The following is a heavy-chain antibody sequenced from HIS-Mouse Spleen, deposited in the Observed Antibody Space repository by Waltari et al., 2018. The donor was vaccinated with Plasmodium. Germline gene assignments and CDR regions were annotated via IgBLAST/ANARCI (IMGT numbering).Heavy chain of an antibody. V-gene: IGHV3-33*06. Sequence: QVQLVESGGGVVQPGRSLRFSCAASGFTFSSFGLPWFRQAPGKVREWVAVIWYDGSNKYYADSVKGRFTISRDNSKNTLYLQMNSLRAEDTAVYYCAKLCYYGSGSYYHDAFDIWGQGTMVTVSS. CDR2: IWYDGSNK. J-gene: IGHJ3*02. D-gene: IGHD3-10*01. CDR1: GFTFSSFG. CDR3: AKLCYYGSGSYYHDAFDI.